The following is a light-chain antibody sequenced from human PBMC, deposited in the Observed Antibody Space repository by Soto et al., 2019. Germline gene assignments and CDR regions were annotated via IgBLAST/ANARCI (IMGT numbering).Light chain of an antibody. J-gene: IGKJ2*01. CDR3: QQYNNWPQT. V-gene: IGKV3-15*01. CDR1: QSVSST. CDR2: GAS. Sequence: EIVMTQSPVTLSVSPGERATLSCRASQSVSSTLARYQQKPGQAPRLLIYGASTRATGIPARFSGSGSGTEFTLSISSLQSEDFAVYYCQQYNNWPQTFGQGTKLEIK.